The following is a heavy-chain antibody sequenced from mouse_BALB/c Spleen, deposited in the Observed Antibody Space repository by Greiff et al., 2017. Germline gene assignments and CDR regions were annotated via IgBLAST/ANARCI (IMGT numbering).Heavy chain of an antibody. CDR2: ISSGGGNT. D-gene: IGHD2-3*01. CDR3: AKMGLYDGYYVFDY. V-gene: IGHV5-9*03. Sequence: EVKLMESGGGLVKPGGSLKLSCAASGFTFSSYTMSWVRQTPEKRLEWVATISSGGGNTYYPDSVKGRFTISRDNAKNNLYLQMSSLRSEDTALYYCAKMGLYDGYYVFDYWGQGTTLTVSS. J-gene: IGHJ2*01. CDR1: GFTFSSYT.